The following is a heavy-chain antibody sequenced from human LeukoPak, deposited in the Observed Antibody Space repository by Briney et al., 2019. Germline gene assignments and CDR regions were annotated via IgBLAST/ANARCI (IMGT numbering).Heavy chain of an antibody. CDR1: GFTFSSYE. D-gene: IGHD3-22*01. CDR2: ISSSGSTI. V-gene: IGHV3-48*03. Sequence: GGSLRLSCAASGFTFSSYEMNWVRQAPGKGLEWVSDISSSGSTIYYADSVKGRFTISRDNAKNSLYLQMNSLRAEDTAVYYCARDWAPYDSSGYYDYWGQGTLVTVSS. J-gene: IGHJ4*02. CDR3: ARDWAPYDSSGYYDY.